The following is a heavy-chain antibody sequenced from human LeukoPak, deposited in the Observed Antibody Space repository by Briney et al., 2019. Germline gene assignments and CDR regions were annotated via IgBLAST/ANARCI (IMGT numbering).Heavy chain of an antibody. J-gene: IGHJ3*02. CDR2: IIPIFGTA. Sequence: SVKVSCKASGGTFSSYAISWLRQAPGQGLEWMGRIIPIFGTANYAQKFQGRVTITTDESTSTAYMELSSLRSEDTAVYYCARDTVLYGDDAFDIWGQETMVTVSS. V-gene: IGHV1-69*05. CDR1: GGTFSSYA. CDR3: ARDTVLYGDDAFDI. D-gene: IGHD4-17*01.